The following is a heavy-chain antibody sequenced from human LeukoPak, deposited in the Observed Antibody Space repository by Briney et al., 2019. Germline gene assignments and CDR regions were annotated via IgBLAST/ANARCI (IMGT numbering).Heavy chain of an antibody. CDR3: ARFPYFEGFDY. CDR1: GGSIESYY. D-gene: IGHD3-9*01. J-gene: IGHJ4*02. V-gene: IGHV4-4*08. CDR2: ISSSGTT. Sequence: SETLSLTCSVSGGSIESYYWSWIRQPPGKGLECIGYISSSGTTKHNPSLKSRVTLSMDTSKNQFSLKLRSVTAADTAVYFCARFPYFEGFDYWGQGTQVIVSS.